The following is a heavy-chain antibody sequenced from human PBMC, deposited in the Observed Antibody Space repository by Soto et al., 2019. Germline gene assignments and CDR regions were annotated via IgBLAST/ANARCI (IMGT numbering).Heavy chain of an antibody. V-gene: IGHV3-23*01. J-gene: IGHJ5*01. CDR2: ISATGGGT. CDR1: GFKFSSYA. CDR3: ATDRRAGGNPAFYFDF. D-gene: IGHD3-16*01. Sequence: PGGSLRLSCAASGFKFSSYAMSWVRQAPGKGLEWVSLISATGGGTYYADSVKGRFTISRDNSDNTLYLQVHSLRAEDTAVYYCATDRRAGGNPAFYFDFWSQGAQVTVS.